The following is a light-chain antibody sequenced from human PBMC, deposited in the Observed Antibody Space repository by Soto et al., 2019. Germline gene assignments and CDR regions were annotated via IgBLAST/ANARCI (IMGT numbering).Light chain of an antibody. J-gene: IGLJ2*01. V-gene: IGLV1-44*01. CDR1: SSNIGSNT. CDR3: AAWDDSLNGRV. Sequence: QSVLTQPPSASGTPGQRVTISCSGSSSNIGSNTVNWYQQLPGTAPKLLIYSNNQQPSGVPDRFSGSKSGTSASLAISGLQSEDEADYYCAAWDDSLNGRVFGGGTKVTVL. CDR2: SNN.